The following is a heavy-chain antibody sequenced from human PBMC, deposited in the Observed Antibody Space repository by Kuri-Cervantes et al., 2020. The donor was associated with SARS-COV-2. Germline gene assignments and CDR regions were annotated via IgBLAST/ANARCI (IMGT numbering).Heavy chain of an antibody. Sequence: GGSLRLSCAASGFTFSSYWMHWVRQAPGKGLVWVSRINSDGSSTSYAHSVKGRFTISRDNAKNTLYLQMNSLRAEDTAVYYCARDRYDFWSGLGYYYYGMDVWGQGTTVTVSS. CDR1: GFTFSSYW. CDR3: ARDRYDFWSGLGYYYYGMDV. CDR2: INSDGSST. V-gene: IGHV3-74*01. D-gene: IGHD3-3*01. J-gene: IGHJ6*02.